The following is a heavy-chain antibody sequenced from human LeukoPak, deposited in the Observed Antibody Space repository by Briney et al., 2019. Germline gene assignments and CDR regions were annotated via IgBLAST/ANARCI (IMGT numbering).Heavy chain of an antibody. CDR2: ITNSGGGT. Sequence: GRSLRLSCAASGFTFRSYAMTWVRQAPGKGLEWVSGITNSGGGTYYTDSVKGRFIVSRDNSKNTLYLQMNSLRAEDTAVYYCAKDTLGYCSGGLCYNYWGQGTLVTVSS. CDR3: AKDTLGYCSGGLCYNY. D-gene: IGHD2-15*01. V-gene: IGHV3-23*01. J-gene: IGHJ4*02. CDR1: GFTFRSYA.